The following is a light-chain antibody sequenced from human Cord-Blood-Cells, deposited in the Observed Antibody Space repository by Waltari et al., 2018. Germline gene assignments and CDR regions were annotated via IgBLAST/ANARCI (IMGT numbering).Light chain of an antibody. J-gene: IGLJ3*02. CDR1: SSNNGAGYD. CDR3: QSYDSSLSGSV. Sequence: QSVLTQPPSVSGAPGQRVTISCTGSSSNNGAGYDVHWYQPLPGTAPKLLIYGNSNRPSGVPDRFSGSKSGTSASLAITGLQAEDEADYYCQSYDSSLSGSVFGGGTKLTVL. V-gene: IGLV1-40*01. CDR2: GNS.